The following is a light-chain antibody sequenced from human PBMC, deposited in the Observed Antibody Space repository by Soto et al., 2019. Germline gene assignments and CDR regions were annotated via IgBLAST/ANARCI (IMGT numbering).Light chain of an antibody. Sequence: QAVVTQPPSVSGAPGQRVTISCTGSSSNIGAGYDVHWYQQLPGTAPKLLIYGNSNRPSGVPDRFSGSKSGTSASLAITGLQAEDEAEYYCQSYDSSLSGSGVFGGGTKVTVL. V-gene: IGLV1-40*01. CDR2: GNS. CDR3: QSYDSSLSGSGV. CDR1: SSNIGAGYD. J-gene: IGLJ2*01.